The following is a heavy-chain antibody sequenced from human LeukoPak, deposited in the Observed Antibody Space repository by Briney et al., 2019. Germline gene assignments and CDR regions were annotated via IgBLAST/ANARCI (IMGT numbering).Heavy chain of an antibody. J-gene: IGHJ3*02. CDR1: GFTFNNYA. CDR3: ATREENDYGDYVGAFDI. V-gene: IGHV3-20*04. CDR2: INWNGGST. Sequence: GGSLRLSCAASGFTFNNYAMNWVRQAPGKGLEWVSGINWNGGSTGYADSVKGRFTISRDNAKNSLYLQMNSLRAEDTTLYYCATREENDYGDYVGAFDIWGQGTMVTVSS. D-gene: IGHD4-17*01.